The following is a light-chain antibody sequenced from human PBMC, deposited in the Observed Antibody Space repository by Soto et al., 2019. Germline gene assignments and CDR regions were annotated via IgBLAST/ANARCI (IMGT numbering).Light chain of an antibody. CDR1: QSFSNY. J-gene: IGKJ1*01. CDR3: QQRDNRT. V-gene: IGKV3-11*01. Sequence: EIVLTQSPATLSLSPGERATLSCRASQSFSNYLAWYQQKPGQAPRLLIYDASNRATGIPARFSGCGSGTDFTPTISSLEPEDFAVYYCQQRDNRTFGQGTQVEMK. CDR2: DAS.